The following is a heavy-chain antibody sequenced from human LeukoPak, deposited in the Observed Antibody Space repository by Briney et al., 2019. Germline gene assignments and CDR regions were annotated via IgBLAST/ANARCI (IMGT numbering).Heavy chain of an antibody. CDR3: AKDGGFGESMYYFDY. V-gene: IGHV3-43D*03. CDR2: ISWDGGST. J-gene: IGHJ4*02. Sequence: GGSLRLSCAASGFTFDDYAMHWVRQAPGKGLEWVSLISWDGGSTYYADSVKGRFTISRDNSKNSLYLQMNSLRAEDTALYYCAKDGGFGESMYYFDYWGQGTLVTVSS. CDR1: GFTFDDYA. D-gene: IGHD3-10*01.